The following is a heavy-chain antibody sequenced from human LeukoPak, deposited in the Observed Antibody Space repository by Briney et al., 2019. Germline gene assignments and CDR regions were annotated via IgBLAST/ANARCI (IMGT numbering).Heavy chain of an antibody. CDR2: IWYDGSNK. J-gene: IGHJ4*02. V-gene: IGHV3-33*01. Sequence: GGSLRLSCAASGFTFSSYGMHWVRQAPGKGLEWVAVIWYDGSNKYYADSVKGRFTISRDNSKNTLYLQMNSLRAEDTAVYYCARAQYYYDSSGYFDYWGQGTLVTASS. CDR3: ARAQYYYDSSGYFDY. D-gene: IGHD3-22*01. CDR1: GFTFSSYG.